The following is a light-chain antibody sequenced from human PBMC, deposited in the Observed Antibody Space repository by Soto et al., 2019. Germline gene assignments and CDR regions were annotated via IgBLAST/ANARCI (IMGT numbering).Light chain of an antibody. CDR3: EQYNTYPWT. CDR2: DAS. Sequence: DIQMTQSPATLSASVGDRVTITCRASQSISSSLAWYQQKPGKVPKLLIDDASSLESGVPSRFSGSGSGTEFTLTISSLQPDDFATYYCEQYNTYPWTFGKGTRVEIK. J-gene: IGKJ1*01. V-gene: IGKV1-5*01. CDR1: QSISSS.